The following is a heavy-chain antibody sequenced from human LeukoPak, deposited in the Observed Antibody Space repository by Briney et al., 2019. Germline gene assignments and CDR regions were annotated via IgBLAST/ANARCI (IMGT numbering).Heavy chain of an antibody. D-gene: IGHD3-10*01. J-gene: IGHJ4*02. Sequence: SETLSLTCTVSGGSVSSYYWTWIRQPPGKGLEWIGYISYSGYTKYDPSLKSRVTISVDTSKNQFSLKLSSVTTADTAVYYCAVHYGSGSYFDYWGQGTLVTVSS. CDR1: GGSVSSYY. CDR3: AVHYGSGSYFDY. V-gene: IGHV4-59*02. CDR2: ISYSGYT.